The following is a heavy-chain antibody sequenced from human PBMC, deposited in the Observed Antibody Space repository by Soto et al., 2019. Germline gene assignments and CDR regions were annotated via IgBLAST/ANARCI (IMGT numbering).Heavy chain of an antibody. J-gene: IGHJ4*02. Sequence: QVQLVQSGAEVKKPGSSVKVSCKASGGTFSSYAISWVRQAPGQGLEWMGGIIPIFGTANYAQKFQGRVTITADKATSTAYMELSSLRSEDTGVYYCARENERQSGMDYWGQGTLVTVSS. D-gene: IGHD3-10*01. CDR3: ARENERQSGMDY. CDR2: IIPIFGTA. V-gene: IGHV1-69*06. CDR1: GGTFSSYA.